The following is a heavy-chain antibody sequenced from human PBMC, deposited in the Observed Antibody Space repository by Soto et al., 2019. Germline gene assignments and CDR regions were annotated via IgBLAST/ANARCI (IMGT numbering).Heavy chain of an antibody. CDR2: IYSGGST. J-gene: IGHJ6*02. Sequence: GSLRLSCAASGFTVSSNYMSWVRQAPGKGLEWVSVIYSGGSTYYADSVKGRFTISRDNSKNTLYLQMNSLRAEDTAVYYCARDMSLGYYYYGMDVWGQGTTVTVSS. CDR1: GFTVSSNY. CDR3: ARDMSLGYYYYGMDV. V-gene: IGHV3-66*01.